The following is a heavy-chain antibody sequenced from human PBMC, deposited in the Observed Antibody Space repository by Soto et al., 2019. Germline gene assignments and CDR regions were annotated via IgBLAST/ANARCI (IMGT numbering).Heavy chain of an antibody. CDR1: GDSISNLDYF. Sequence: SETLSLTCSVSGDSISNLDYFWAWIRQPPGQALEYIGYIYKSATTYYNPSSESRVAISVDTSKSQFSLNVTSVTAADTAVYFCARGRYCLTGRCFPNWFDSWGQGALVTVSS. CDR3: ARGRYCLTGRCFPNWFDS. V-gene: IGHV4-30-4*01. J-gene: IGHJ5*01. CDR2: IYKSATT. D-gene: IGHD7-27*01.